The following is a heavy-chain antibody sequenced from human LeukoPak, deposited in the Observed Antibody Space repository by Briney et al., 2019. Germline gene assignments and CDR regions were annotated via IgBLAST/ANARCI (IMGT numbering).Heavy chain of an antibody. Sequence: SVKVSCKASGGTFSSYAISWVRQAPGQGLEWMGRIIPILGIANYAQKFQGRVTITADKSTSTAYMELRSLRSEDTAVYYCALSGQYYYDSSEAEYFQRWGQGTLVTVSS. D-gene: IGHD3-22*01. J-gene: IGHJ1*01. CDR2: IIPILGIA. V-gene: IGHV1-69*04. CDR1: GGTFSSYA. CDR3: ALSGQYYYDSSEAEYFQR.